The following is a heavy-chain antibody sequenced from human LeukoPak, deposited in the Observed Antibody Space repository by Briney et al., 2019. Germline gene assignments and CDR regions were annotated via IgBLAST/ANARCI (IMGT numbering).Heavy chain of an antibody. D-gene: IGHD3-22*01. CDR1: GFTFDDYA. CDR3: AKDIYYYDSSGYFDY. J-gene: IGHJ4*02. V-gene: IGHV3-9*01. CDR2: ISWNSGSI. Sequence: GGSLRLSCAASGFTFDDYAMHWVRQAPGKGLEWVSGISWNSGSIGYADSVKGRFTISRDNAKNSLYLQMNSLRAEDTALYYCAKDIYYYDSSGYFDYWGQGTLVTVSS.